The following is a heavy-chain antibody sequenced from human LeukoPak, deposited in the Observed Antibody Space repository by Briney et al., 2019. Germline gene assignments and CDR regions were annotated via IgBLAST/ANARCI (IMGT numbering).Heavy chain of an antibody. CDR3: ARERRSGYTKRFDS. D-gene: IGHD5-18*01. CDR2: VNHRGTT. CDR1: GAPFGGSY. Sequence: PSETLSLTCGVSGAPFGGSYWIWIRQSPGKGLEWLGEVNHRGTTTFNPSLNARLTMSVDTSKSQFSLNLTSVTAADTAMYYCARERRSGYTKRFDSWGQGTLVTVSS. V-gene: IGHV4-34*01. J-gene: IGHJ4*02.